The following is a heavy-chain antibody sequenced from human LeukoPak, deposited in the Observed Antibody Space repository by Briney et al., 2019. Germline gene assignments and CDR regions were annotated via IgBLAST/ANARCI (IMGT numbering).Heavy chain of an antibody. CDR2: IYTSGST. J-gene: IGHJ6*03. CDR3: ASTSYYYDSSGSYYYYYYMDV. V-gene: IGHV4-4*07. CDR1: GGSISSYY. D-gene: IGHD3-22*01. Sequence: PSETLSLTXTVSGGSISSYYWSWIRQPAGKGLEWIGRIYTSGSTNYNPSLKSRVTMSVDTSKNQFSLKLSSVTAADTAVYYCASTSYYYDSSGSYYYYYYMDVWGKGTTVTVSS.